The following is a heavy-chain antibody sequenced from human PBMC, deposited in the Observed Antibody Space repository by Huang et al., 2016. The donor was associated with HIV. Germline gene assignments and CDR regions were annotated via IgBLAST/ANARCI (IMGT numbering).Heavy chain of an antibody. D-gene: IGHD3-3*01. CDR2: IDYSGST. V-gene: IGHV4-59*11. J-gene: IGHJ4*02. CDR3: ARDHHDVWRGYRRMYFLDH. CDR1: GGSISTHY. Sequence: QVQLQESGPGLVKPSETLSLTCTVSGGSISTHYWSWIRKPPGKGLEWIGSIDYSGSTNYSPSLKSRVTILLDTSKNQFSLRVNSVTAADTAMYYCARDHHDVWRGYRRMYFLDHWGQGTLVTVSS.